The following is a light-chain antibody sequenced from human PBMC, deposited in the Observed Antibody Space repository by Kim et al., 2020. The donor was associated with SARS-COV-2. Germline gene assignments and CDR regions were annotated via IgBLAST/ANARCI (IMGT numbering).Light chain of an antibody. J-gene: IGKJ1*01. CDR1: QSISSN. Sequence: EIVMTQSPATLSVSPGERATLSCRASQSISSNLAWYQQTAGQAPRLLIYGASTRATGIPARFSGSGSGTEFTLTISSLQSEDFAVYYCQQYNNWPPATFGQGTKVDIK. V-gene: IGKV3-15*01. CDR3: QQYNNWPPAT. CDR2: GAS.